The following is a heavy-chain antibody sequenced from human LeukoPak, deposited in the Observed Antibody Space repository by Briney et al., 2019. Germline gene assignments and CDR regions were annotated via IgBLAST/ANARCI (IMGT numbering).Heavy chain of an antibody. CDR1: GFTFSSYS. D-gene: IGHD6-13*01. J-gene: IGHJ4*02. V-gene: IGHV3-21*01. Sequence: PGGPLRLSCAASGFTFSSYSMNWVRQAPGKGLEWVSSISSSSSYIYYADSVKGRFTISRDNAKNSLYLQMNSLRAEDTAVYYCARGPRRIAAVASSHLDYWGQGTLVTVSS. CDR2: ISSSSSYI. CDR3: ARGPRRIAAVASSHLDY.